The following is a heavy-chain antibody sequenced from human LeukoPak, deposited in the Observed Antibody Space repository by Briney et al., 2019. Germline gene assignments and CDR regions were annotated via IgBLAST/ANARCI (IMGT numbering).Heavy chain of an antibody. D-gene: IGHD1-1*01. CDR3: ARWVQLERLSDC. CDR2: INPNSGGT. V-gene: IGHV1-2*06. CDR1: GYTFTGYY. J-gene: IGHJ4*02. Sequence: ASVKVSCKASGYTFTGYYMHWVRQAPGQGLEWMGRINPNSGGTNYAQKFQGRVTMTRDTSISPAYMELSRLRSDDTAVYYCARWVQLERLSDCWGQGTLVTVSS.